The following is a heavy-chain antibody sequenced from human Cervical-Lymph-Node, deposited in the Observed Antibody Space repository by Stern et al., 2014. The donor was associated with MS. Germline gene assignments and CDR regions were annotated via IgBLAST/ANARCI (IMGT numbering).Heavy chain of an antibody. CDR2: IYYSGST. J-gene: IGHJ2*01. CDR1: GGSVSSGSYY. CDR3: ARDPLLWSDSHWYLDL. Sequence: VQLVESGPGLVKPSETLSLTCTVSGGSVSSGSYYWSWIRQPPGKGLEWIGYIYYSGSTNYNPSLKSRVTISVDTSKNQFSLMLSSVTAADTAVYYCARDPLLWSDSHWYLDLWGRGTLVTVSS. V-gene: IGHV4-61*01. D-gene: IGHD3-3*01.